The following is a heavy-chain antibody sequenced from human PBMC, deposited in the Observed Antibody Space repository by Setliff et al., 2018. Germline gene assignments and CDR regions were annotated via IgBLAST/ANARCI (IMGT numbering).Heavy chain of an antibody. V-gene: IGHV3-30*02. CDR1: GFMFNSYG. D-gene: IGHD2-2*01. Sequence: PGASLKISCTASGFMFNSYGMHWVRQAPGKGLEWVAYLRFDGKTQHYADFVKGRFIISRDNFNNTLYLQMKGLGAEDTAHYYCARVPIVVVPAAMPQERDYSNYLRNYYYYYGMDVWGQGTTVTVSS. CDR3: ARVPIVVVPAAMPQERDYSNYLRNYYYYYGMDV. CDR2: LRFDGKTQ. J-gene: IGHJ6*02.